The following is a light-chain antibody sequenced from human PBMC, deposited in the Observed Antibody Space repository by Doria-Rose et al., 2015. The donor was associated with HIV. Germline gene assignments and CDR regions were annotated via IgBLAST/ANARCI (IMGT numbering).Light chain of an antibody. CDR1: QSFSSTY. Sequence: TQSPGTLSLSPGERATLSCRASQSFSSTYLAWYQQTPGQAPSPLIYDGSTRATGIPDSFSAGGPGTDFTLTINRLGPEDFALYYCHQYGTSWTFGQGTKVEI. CDR2: DGS. J-gene: IGKJ1*01. CDR3: HQYGTSWT. V-gene: IGKV3-20*01.